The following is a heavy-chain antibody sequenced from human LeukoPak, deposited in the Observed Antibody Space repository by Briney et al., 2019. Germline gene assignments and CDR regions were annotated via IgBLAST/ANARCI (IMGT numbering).Heavy chain of an antibody. Sequence: RASVTVSCKASGYTFTGYYMHWVRQAPGQGLEWMGWINPNSGGTNYAQKFQGRVTMTRDTSISTAYMELSRLRSDDTAVYYCARVGASWTVGATNFDYWGQGTLVTVSS. CDR1: GYTFTGYY. D-gene: IGHD1-26*01. V-gene: IGHV1-2*02. CDR2: INPNSGGT. CDR3: ARVGASWTVGATNFDY. J-gene: IGHJ4*02.